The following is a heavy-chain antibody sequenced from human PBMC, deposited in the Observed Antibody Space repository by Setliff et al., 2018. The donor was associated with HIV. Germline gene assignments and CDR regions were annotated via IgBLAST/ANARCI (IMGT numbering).Heavy chain of an antibody. Sequence: PGGSLRLSCAASGFTFSSYGMHWVRQAPGKGLEWVAFIWYNGGKTYYADSVQGRFTISRDNSKNTLYLQMNSLRAEDTAVYYCAKDRYYDSSGSPFDYWGQGTLVTVSS. V-gene: IGHV3-30*02. J-gene: IGHJ4*02. D-gene: IGHD3-22*01. CDR3: AKDRYYDSSGSPFDY. CDR2: IWYNGGKT. CDR1: GFTFSSYG.